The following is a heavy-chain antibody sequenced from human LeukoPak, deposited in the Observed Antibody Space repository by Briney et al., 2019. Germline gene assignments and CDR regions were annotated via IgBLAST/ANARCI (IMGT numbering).Heavy chain of an antibody. CDR1: GLTFSSYA. Sequence: GGSLRLSCAASGLTFSSYAMSWVRQAPGKGLEWVSAISGSGGSTYYADSVKGRFTISRDNSKNTLYLQMNSLRAEDTAVYYCAKDYYDSSGYYYVQYFQHWGQGTLVTVSS. D-gene: IGHD3-22*01. V-gene: IGHV3-23*01. CDR3: AKDYYDSSGYYYVQYFQH. CDR2: ISGSGGST. J-gene: IGHJ1*01.